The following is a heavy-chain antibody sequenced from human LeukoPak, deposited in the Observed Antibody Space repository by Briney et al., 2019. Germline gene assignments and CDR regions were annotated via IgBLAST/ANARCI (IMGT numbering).Heavy chain of an antibody. V-gene: IGHV4-34*01. Sequence: GSLRLSCAASGFNFIDYTMNWVRQAPGKGLEWIGNINYSGSTYHNPSLKSRVTISIDTSKSQFSLKLNSVTAADTAVYYCARFLPDTLTGYPHLPTWGQGTLVTVSS. CDR2: INYSGST. J-gene: IGHJ4*02. CDR1: GFNFIDYT. CDR3: ARFLPDTLTGYPHLPT. D-gene: IGHD3-9*01.